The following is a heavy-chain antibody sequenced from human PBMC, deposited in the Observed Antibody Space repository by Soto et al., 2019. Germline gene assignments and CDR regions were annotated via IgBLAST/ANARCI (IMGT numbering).Heavy chain of an antibody. CDR2: ISGSGGST. J-gene: IGHJ6*02. D-gene: IGHD3-3*01. Sequence: GGSLRLSCAASGFTFSSYAMSWVRQAPGKGLEWVSAISGSGGSTYYADSVKGRFTISRDNSKNTLYLQMNSLRAEDTAVYYCAKDQRTYYDFWSGSQSYYYCATDVWGQGTSVTLSS. CDR1: GFTFSSYA. V-gene: IGHV3-23*01. CDR3: AKDQRTYYDFWSGSQSYYYCATDV.